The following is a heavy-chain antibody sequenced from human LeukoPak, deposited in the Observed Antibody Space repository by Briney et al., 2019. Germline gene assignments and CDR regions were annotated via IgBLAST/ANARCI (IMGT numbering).Heavy chain of an antibody. CDR2: IYYSGST. CDR3: ARDRRGSSSRLPNWFDP. D-gene: IGHD6-13*01. Sequence: SQTLSLTCTVSGGSISSGGYYWNWLRQHPGKGLEWIGCIYYSGSTYYNPSLKSRVTISVDTSKNQFSLKLSSVTAADTAVYYCARDRRGSSSRLPNWFDPWGQGTLVTVSS. V-gene: IGHV4-31*03. J-gene: IGHJ5*02. CDR1: GGSISSGGYY.